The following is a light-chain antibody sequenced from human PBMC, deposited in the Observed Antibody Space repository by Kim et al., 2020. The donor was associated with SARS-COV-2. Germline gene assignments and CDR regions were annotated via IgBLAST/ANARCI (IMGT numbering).Light chain of an antibody. V-gene: IGKV3-20*01. CDR2: GAS. CDR3: QHYGTSPPYT. Sequence: PGERAPLPCRASQTVTPTYLAWYQQKPGQAPRLLIYGASSRATGTPDRFSGSGSGTDFTLTISRLEPEDFAVYYCQHYGTSPPYTFGQGTKLEI. J-gene: IGKJ2*01. CDR1: QTVTPTY.